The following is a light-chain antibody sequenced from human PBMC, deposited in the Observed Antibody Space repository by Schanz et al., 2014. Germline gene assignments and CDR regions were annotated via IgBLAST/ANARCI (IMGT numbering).Light chain of an antibody. CDR2: GAS. V-gene: IGKV3-15*01. Sequence: EIEMTQSPATLSVSPGERATLSCRASQSIGSDLAWYQQKPGQAPRLLIYGASTGATGIPARFSGSGSGTEFTLTINSLQSEDFAVYYCQQYNNWPPWTFGQGTKVEFK. CDR3: QQYNNWPPWT. CDR1: QSIGSD. J-gene: IGKJ1*01.